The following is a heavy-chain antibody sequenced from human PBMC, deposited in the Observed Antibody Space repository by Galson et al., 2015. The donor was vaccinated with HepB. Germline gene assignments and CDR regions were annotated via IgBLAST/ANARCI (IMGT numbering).Heavy chain of an antibody. Sequence: SVKVSCKASGYTFTINGISWVRQAPGKGLEWMGWISANSGDTKYAQKLQGRVTMTRDTSTSTAYLDLRSLRSDDTAVYYCAKDRDYRFDYWGQGTLVTVSS. D-gene: IGHD4/OR15-4a*01. V-gene: IGHV1-18*04. CDR3: AKDRDYRFDY. J-gene: IGHJ4*02. CDR2: ISANSGDT. CDR1: GYTFTING.